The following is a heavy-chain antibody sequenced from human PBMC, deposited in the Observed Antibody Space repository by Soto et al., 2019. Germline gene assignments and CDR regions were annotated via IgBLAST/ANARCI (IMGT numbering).Heavy chain of an antibody. D-gene: IGHD6-19*01. Sequence: GASVKVSCKASGYTFTSYYMHWVRQAPGQGLEWMGIINPSGGSTSYAQKFQGRVTMTRDTSTSTVYMELSSLRSEDTAVYYCARAIYSSGWKSYYGMDVWGQGTTVTVS. CDR3: ARAIYSSGWKSYYGMDV. J-gene: IGHJ6*02. CDR2: INPSGGST. CDR1: GYTFTSYY. V-gene: IGHV1-46*01.